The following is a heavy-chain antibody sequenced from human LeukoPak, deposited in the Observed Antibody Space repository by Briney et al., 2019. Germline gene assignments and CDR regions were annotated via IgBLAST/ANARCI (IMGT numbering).Heavy chain of an antibody. Sequence: PGGSLRLSCAASGFTFSSYNMNWVRQAPGKGLEWVSYISSSSSTIYYADSVKGRFTISRDNAKNSLYLQMNSLRAEDTAVYYCARDPTLIFGNWFDPWGQGTLVTVSS. V-gene: IGHV3-48*01. J-gene: IGHJ5*02. CDR1: GFTFSSYN. CDR3: ARDPTLIFGNWFDP. D-gene: IGHD3-10*02. CDR2: ISSSSSTI.